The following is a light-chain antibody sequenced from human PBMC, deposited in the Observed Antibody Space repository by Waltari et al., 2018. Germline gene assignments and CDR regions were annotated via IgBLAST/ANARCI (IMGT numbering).Light chain of an antibody. J-gene: IGLJ3*02. CDR1: SPNIRSASG. V-gene: IGLV1-40*01. CDR3: QSFDSRLSAWV. CDR2: GDR. Sequence: QSVLTQPPSVSGAPGQRVTISCTGSSPNIRSASGLHWSLQLPGTAPKLLIYGDRHRPSGVPDRFSGSRSGTSASLAITGLQAEDEADYYCQSFDSRLSAWVFGGGTKLTVL.